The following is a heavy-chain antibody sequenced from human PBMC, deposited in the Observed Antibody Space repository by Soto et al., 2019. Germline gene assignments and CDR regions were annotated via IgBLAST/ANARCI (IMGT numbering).Heavy chain of an antibody. CDR3: ARDRVREGAYYYGMDV. D-gene: IGHD3-10*01. V-gene: IGHV1-2*04. CDR1: GYTFTGYY. CDR2: INPNSGGT. Sequence: ASVKVSCKASGYTFTGYYVHWVRQAPGQGLEWMGWINPNSGGTNYAQKFQGWVTMTRDTSISTAYMELSRLRSDDTAVYYCARDRVREGAYYYGMDVWGQGTTVTVSS. J-gene: IGHJ6*02.